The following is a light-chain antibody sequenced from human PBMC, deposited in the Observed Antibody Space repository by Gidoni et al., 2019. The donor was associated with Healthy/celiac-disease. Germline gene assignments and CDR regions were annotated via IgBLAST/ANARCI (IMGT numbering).Light chain of an antibody. CDR1: QGISNY. J-gene: IGKJ1*01. Sequence: DNQMTQSPSPLSASVGDRVTITCRASQGISNYLAWYQQKPGKVPKLLIYAASTLQSGVPSRFSGSGSGTDFTLTISSLQPEDVATYYCQKYNSALLTFXXXTKLEIK. V-gene: IGKV1-27*01. CDR2: AAS. CDR3: QKYNSALLT.